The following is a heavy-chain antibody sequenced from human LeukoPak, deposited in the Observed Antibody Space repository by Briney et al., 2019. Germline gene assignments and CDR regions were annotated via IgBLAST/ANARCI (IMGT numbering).Heavy chain of an antibody. V-gene: IGHV4-39*07. CDR2: GDYSGGT. D-gene: IGHD6-19*01. CDR3: AGERGEEYSSGWYKRNYFDN. J-gene: IGHJ4*02. CDR1: GDSFSSVTDC. Sequence: SETLSLTCTVSGDSFSSVTDCWAWIRQPPGKGLEWIASGDYSGGTYYSPSLESRVAISADMSKNQFSLKLTSVTGADTAVYYCAGERGEEYSSGWYKRNYFDNWGQGIRVTVSS.